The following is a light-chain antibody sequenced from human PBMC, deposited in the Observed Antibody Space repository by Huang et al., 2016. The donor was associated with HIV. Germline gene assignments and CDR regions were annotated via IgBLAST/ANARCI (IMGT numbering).Light chain of an antibody. J-gene: IGKJ4*01. CDR2: GAS. V-gene: IGKV3-15*01. CDR1: QSVSSN. CDR3: QKYNNWPLT. Sequence: EIVMTQSPATLSVSPGERATLSCRASQSVSSNLVWYQKKPGQAPRLLIYGASTRATVVPARFSGIGSGTEFTLTISSLQSEDFAVYYCQKYNNWPLTFGGGTKVEIK.